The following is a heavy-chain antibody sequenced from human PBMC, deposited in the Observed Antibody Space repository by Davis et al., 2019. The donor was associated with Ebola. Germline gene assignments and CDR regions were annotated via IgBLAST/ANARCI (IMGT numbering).Heavy chain of an antibody. D-gene: IGHD4-17*01. CDR2: ISWNSGSI. CDR1: GFTFDDYA. V-gene: IGHV3-9*01. CDR3: ARDPLRRFDY. Sequence: GGSLRLSCAASGFTFDDYAMHWVRQAPGKGLEWVSGISWNSGSIGYADSVKGRFTISRDNAKNSLYLQMNSLRGEDTAVYYCARDPLRRFDYWGRGPRSPSPQ. J-gene: IGHJ4*02.